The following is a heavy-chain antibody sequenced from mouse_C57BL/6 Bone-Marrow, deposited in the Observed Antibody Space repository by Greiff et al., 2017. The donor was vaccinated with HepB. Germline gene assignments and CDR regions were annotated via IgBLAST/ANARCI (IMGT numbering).Heavy chain of an antibody. CDR3: ARAPYYYGSSPFAY. CDR1: GYTFTSYW. CDR2: IDPSDSYT. D-gene: IGHD1-1*01. V-gene: IGHV1-69*01. Sequence: VQLQQSGAELVMPGASVKLSCKASGYTFTSYWMHWVKQRPGQGLEWIGEIDPSDSYTNYNQKFKGKSTLTVDKSSSTAYMQLSSLTSEDSAVYYCARAPYYYGSSPFAYWGQGTLVTVSA. J-gene: IGHJ3*01.